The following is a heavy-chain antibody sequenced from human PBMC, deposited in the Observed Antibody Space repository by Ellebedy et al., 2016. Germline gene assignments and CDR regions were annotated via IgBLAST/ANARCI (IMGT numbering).Heavy chain of an antibody. Sequence: ASVKVSCKASGGTFSSYAISWVRQAPGQGLQWMGRIIPILGIANYAQKFQGRVTITADKSTSTAYMELSSLRYEDTAVYYCAAGNDGGWFDPWGQGTLVTVSS. V-gene: IGHV1-69*04. J-gene: IGHJ5*02. D-gene: IGHD1-1*01. CDR1: GGTFSSYA. CDR3: AAGNDGGWFDP. CDR2: IIPILGIA.